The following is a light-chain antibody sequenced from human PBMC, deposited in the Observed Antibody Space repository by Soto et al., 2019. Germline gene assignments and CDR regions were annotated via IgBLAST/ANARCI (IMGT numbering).Light chain of an antibody. CDR3: QQYDVHPKT. V-gene: IGKV1-5*01. Sequence: IQLTQSPTSLSASVGDRVTIACRASQFIDSYLNWYQQTPGKAPKVLISDASRLETGVPSRLSGSGYGTDFTLTITSLQTDDFGTYHCQQYDVHPKTFGQGTKVDIK. CDR2: DAS. J-gene: IGKJ1*01. CDR1: QFIDSY.